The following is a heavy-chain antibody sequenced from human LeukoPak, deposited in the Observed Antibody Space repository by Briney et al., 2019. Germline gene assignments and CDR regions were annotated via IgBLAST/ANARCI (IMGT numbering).Heavy chain of an antibody. CDR1: GFTFSSYW. J-gene: IGHJ3*02. D-gene: IGHD3-3*01. CDR2: IKQDGSEK. Sequence: GGSLRLSCAASGFTFSSYWMTWDRQAPGKGLEWVANIKQDGSEKYYVDSMKGRFTISRDNAKNSLYLQMNSLRAEDTAVYYCARDAFSRISIFGVVSDAFDIWGQGTMVTVSS. CDR3: ARDAFSRISIFGVVSDAFDI. V-gene: IGHV3-7*01.